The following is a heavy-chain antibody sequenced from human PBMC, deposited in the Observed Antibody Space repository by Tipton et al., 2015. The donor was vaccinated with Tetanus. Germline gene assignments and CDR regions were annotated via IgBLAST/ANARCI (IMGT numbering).Heavy chain of an antibody. Sequence: SLRLSCAASGMTLSYFAMSWVRQVPGKGLVWISRINSDGSKTTYADSVKGRFTISRDNAKNTLHLHMDSLRADDTAVYYCVRDRYGDNYYVPSHWFDPWGHGTLVTVSS. CDR1: GMTLSYFA. D-gene: IGHD3-10*02. J-gene: IGHJ5*02. V-gene: IGHV3-74*03. CDR3: VRDRYGDNYYVPSHWFDP. CDR2: INSDGSKT.